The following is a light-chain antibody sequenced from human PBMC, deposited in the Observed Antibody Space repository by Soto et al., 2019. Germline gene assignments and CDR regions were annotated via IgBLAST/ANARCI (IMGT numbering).Light chain of an antibody. CDR1: QSISNW. J-gene: IGKJ4*01. V-gene: IGKV1-5*03. CDR2: KAS. Sequence: DIQMTQSPSTLSASVGDRVTITCRASQSISNWLAWYQQRPGKAPKLLIYKASILARGVPSRFSGSGSGTEFTLTISSLQPDDFATYSCQQYSSSSTFGGGTKVEIK. CDR3: QQYSSSST.